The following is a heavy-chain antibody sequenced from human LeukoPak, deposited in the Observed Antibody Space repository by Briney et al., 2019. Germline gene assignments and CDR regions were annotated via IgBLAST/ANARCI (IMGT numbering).Heavy chain of an antibody. CDR3: ARGIAAAGTDY. Sequence: SGTLSLTCTVSGGSISSYYWSWIRQPPGKGLEWIGYFYYTGSTNYNPSLKSRVTISVDTSKNQFSLNLSSVTAADTAVYYCARGIAAAGTDYWGQGTLVTVSS. D-gene: IGHD6-13*01. CDR1: GGSISSYY. J-gene: IGHJ4*02. V-gene: IGHV4-59*08. CDR2: FYYTGST.